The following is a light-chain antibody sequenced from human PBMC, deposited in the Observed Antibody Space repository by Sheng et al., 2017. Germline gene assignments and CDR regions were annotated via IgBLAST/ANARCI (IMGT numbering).Light chain of an antibody. Sequence: DIQMTQSPSSVSASVGDRVTIACRASQAISTWVAWYQQKPGKAPKLLIYDASTLQSGVPSRFSGSGSGTDFTLTISSLQTEDFATYYCQQANGFPTFGGGTRVEIK. J-gene: IGKJ4*01. CDR1: QAISTW. CDR2: DAS. CDR3: QQANGFPT. V-gene: IGKV1-12*01.